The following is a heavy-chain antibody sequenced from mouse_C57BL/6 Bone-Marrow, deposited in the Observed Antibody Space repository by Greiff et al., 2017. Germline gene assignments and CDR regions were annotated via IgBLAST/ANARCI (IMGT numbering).Heavy chain of an antibody. J-gene: IGHJ4*01. CDR1: GYTFTSYW. CDR2: IDPSDSDT. D-gene: IGHD6-5*01. CDR3: ARRESYCFFCYYALDY. Sequence: QVQLQQPGAELVKPGSSVKLSCKASGYTFTSYWMHWVKQRPIQGLEWIGNIDPSDSDTHYNQKFKDKATLTVDKSSSTAYMQLSSLTSEDSAVYYCARRESYCFFCYYALDYWGQGTSVTVSS. V-gene: IGHV1-52*01.